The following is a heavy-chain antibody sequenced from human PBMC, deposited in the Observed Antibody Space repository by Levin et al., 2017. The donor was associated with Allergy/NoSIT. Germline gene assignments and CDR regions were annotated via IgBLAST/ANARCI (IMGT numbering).Heavy chain of an antibody. CDR1: GFTFSSYS. V-gene: IGHV3-21*01. Sequence: GGSLRLSCAASGFTFSSYSMNWVRQAPGKGLEWVSSISSSSSYIYYADSVKGRFTISRDNAKNSLYLQMNSLRAEDTAVYYCARADTAMVPLDYWGQGTLVTVSS. D-gene: IGHD5-18*01. J-gene: IGHJ4*02. CDR3: ARADTAMVPLDY. CDR2: ISSSSSYI.